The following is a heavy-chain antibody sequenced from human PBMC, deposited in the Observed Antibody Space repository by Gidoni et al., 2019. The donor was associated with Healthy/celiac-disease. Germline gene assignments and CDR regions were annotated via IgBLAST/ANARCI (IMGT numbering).Heavy chain of an antibody. D-gene: IGHD6-19*01. V-gene: IGHV3-23*01. Sequence: ISRDNSKNTLYLQMNSLRAEDTAVYYCAKDLREQWLVAYDAFDIWGQGTMVTVSS. J-gene: IGHJ3*02. CDR3: AKDLREQWLVAYDAFDI.